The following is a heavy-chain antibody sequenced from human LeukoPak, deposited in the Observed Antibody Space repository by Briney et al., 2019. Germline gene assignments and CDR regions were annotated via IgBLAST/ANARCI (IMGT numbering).Heavy chain of an antibody. CDR1: GGSISSGGYY. CDR2: IYYSGST. V-gene: IGHV4-31*03. J-gene: IGHJ6*02. D-gene: IGHD3-22*01. Sequence: SETLSLTCTVSGGSISSGGYYWSWIRQHPGKGLEWIGYIYYSGSTYYNPSLKSRVTISVDTSKNQFSLKLSSATAADTAVYYCARDQLRYYYDSSGYSTYYYYGMDAWGQGTTVTVSS. CDR3: ARDQLRYYYDSSGYSTYYYYGMDA.